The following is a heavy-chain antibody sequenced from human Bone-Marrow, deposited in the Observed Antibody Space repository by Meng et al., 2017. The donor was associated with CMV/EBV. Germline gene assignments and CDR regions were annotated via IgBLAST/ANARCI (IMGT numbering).Heavy chain of an antibody. CDR1: RHTLTDYD. V-gene: IGHV1-2*02. CDR3: ARDVRHYSSGWYLYLDY. J-gene: IGHJ4*02. D-gene: IGHD6-19*01. Sequence: GQLVQSRAEVNNPGAAVKVSCKASRHTLTDYDIHWVRQAPGQWLEWMGWINPNTDTNYAQNFQGRVTMTRDMSINTAYMELSSLRSEDTAVYYCARDVRHYSSGWYLYLDYWGRGTLVTVSS. CDR2: INPNTDT.